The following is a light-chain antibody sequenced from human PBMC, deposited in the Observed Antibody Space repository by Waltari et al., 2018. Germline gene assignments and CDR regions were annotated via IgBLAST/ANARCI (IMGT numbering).Light chain of an antibody. CDR2: GNF. CDR1: SSNTGAGYD. J-gene: IGLJ2*01. Sequence: QSVLTQPPSVSGAPGQRVTISCAASSSNTGAGYDVHWYQQLPGTAPKLLIYGNFNRPSGVPDRFSGSKSGPSASLAITGLQAEDEADYYCQSYDSSLSGSVFGGGTKLTVL. V-gene: IGLV1-40*01. CDR3: QSYDSSLSGSV.